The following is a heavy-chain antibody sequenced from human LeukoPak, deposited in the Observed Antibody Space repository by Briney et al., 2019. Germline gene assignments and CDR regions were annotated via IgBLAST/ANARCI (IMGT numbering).Heavy chain of an antibody. J-gene: IGHJ6*02. Sequence: PSETLSLTCTVSGDSISGSPYYWNWIRQHPGKGLEWIGYIYNRTTNYNPSLKSRLTILVDTSKNQFSLALSSMTAADTAVYFCARGKFGGYGLNVWGQGTTVTVSS. CDR1: GDSISGSPYY. CDR2: IYNRTT. CDR3: ARGKFGGYGLNV. D-gene: IGHD3-10*01. V-gene: IGHV4-31*03.